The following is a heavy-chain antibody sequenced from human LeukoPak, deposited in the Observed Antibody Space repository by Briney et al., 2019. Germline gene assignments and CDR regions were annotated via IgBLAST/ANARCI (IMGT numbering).Heavy chain of an antibody. V-gene: IGHV3-53*01. CDR3: ARGAGYNYPYYFDY. D-gene: IGHD5-24*01. J-gene: IGHJ4*02. CDR1: GFTVSSNY. Sequence: GGSLRLSCAASGFTVSSNYMSWVRQAPGKGLEWVSLIYSGGSTYYADSVKGRFTISRDNSKNTLYLQMNSLRAEDTAVYYCARGAGYNYPYYFDYWGQGTLVTVSS. CDR2: IYSGGST.